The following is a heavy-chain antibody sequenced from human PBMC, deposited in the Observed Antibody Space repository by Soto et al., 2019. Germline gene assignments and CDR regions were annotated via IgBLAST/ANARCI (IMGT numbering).Heavy chain of an antibody. CDR3: ARENRENILTGYHYLQPHDAFDI. D-gene: IGHD3-9*01. CDR2: ISAYNGNT. CDR1: GYTFTSYG. Sequence: ASVTVSCKASGYTFTSYGIIWVRQAPGQGLEWMGWISAYNGNTNYAQKLQGRVTMTTDTSTSTAYMELRSLRSDDTAVYYCARENRENILTGYHYLQPHDAFDIWGQGTMVTVSS. V-gene: IGHV1-18*01. J-gene: IGHJ3*02.